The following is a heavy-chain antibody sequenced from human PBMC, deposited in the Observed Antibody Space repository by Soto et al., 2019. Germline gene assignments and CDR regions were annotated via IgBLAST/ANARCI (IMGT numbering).Heavy chain of an antibody. J-gene: IGHJ4*02. V-gene: IGHV3-30*04. CDR2: ISYDGSNK. Sequence: PGGSQRLSSAASGFNFSRHARHWVRQAPGKGLEWVASISYDGSNKYYADSVKGRFTISRDNSKNTLSVQMDSLRAEDTAVYYCARDRLRLGELSLLGYFDYWGQGTLVTVSS. D-gene: IGHD3-16*02. CDR1: GFNFSRHA. CDR3: ARDRLRLGELSLLGYFDY.